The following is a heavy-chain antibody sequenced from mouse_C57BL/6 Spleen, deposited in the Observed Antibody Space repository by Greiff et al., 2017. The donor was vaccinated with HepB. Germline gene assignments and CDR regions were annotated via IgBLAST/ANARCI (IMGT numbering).Heavy chain of an antibody. J-gene: IGHJ3*01. CDR3: ARFPDGYLAY. D-gene: IGHD2-3*01. CDR1: GYTFTDYY. V-gene: IGHV1-26*01. CDR2: INPNNGGT. Sequence: EVQLQQSGPELVKPGASVKISCKASGYTFTDYYMNWVKQSHGKSLEWIGDINPNNGGTSYNQKFKGKATLTVDKSSSTAYMELRSLTSEDSAVYYCARFPDGYLAYWGQGTLVTVSA.